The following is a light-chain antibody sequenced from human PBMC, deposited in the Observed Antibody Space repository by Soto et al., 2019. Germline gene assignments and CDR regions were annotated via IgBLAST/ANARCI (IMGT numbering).Light chain of an antibody. CDR2: DNS. CDR3: QSYDSSLSAYV. Sequence: QSVLTQPPSVSGAPGQRVTISCTGSSSNIGAGYDLHWYQQLPGTAPKLLIYDNSNRPSGVPDRFSGSKSGTSASLAITGLQAEDEADYYCQSYDSSLSAYVFGTGTKVT. J-gene: IGLJ1*01. CDR1: SSNIGAGYD. V-gene: IGLV1-40*01.